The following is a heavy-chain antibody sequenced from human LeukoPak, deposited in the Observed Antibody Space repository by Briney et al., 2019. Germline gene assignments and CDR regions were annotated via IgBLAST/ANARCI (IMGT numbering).Heavy chain of an antibody. D-gene: IGHD6-13*01. Sequence: GGSLRLSCAASGFTFDDYAMHWVRQAPGKGLEWVSGISWNSGSIGYADSVKGRFTISRDNAKNSLYLQMNSLRAEDTALYYCAKDLGYSSSWYYLDYWGQGTLVTVSS. V-gene: IGHV3-9*01. CDR3: AKDLGYSSSWYYLDY. CDR1: GFTFDDYA. CDR2: ISWNSGSI. J-gene: IGHJ4*02.